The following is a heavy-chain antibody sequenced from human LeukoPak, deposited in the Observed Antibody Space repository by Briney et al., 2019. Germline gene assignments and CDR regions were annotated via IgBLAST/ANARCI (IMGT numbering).Heavy chain of an antibody. D-gene: IGHD6-13*01. J-gene: IGHJ4*02. CDR2: ISWNSGSI. CDR3: AKDSSSWYMVGFDY. CDR1: GFTFDDYA. V-gene: IGHV3-9*01. Sequence: GGSLRLSCAASGFTFDDYAMHWVRQAPGKGLEWVSGISWNSGSIGYADSVKGRFTISRDNAKNSLYLQMNSLRAEDTALYYCAKDSSSWYMVGFDYWGQGTLVTVSS.